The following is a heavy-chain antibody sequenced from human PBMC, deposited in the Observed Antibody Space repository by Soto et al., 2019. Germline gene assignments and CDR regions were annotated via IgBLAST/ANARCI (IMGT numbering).Heavy chain of an antibody. J-gene: IGHJ4*02. Sequence: QVQLQESGPGLVKPSQTLSLTCTVSSGSISSGGYFWSWIRQHPGKGLEWIGYIYYSGSTYYNPSLQGRVTISVDTSKNQFSLKLSSVTAADTAVYYCARGPGFGGNSFDYWGQGTLVTVSS. CDR3: ARGPGFGGNSFDY. D-gene: IGHD2-15*01. CDR2: IYYSGST. CDR1: SGSISSGGYF. V-gene: IGHV4-31*03.